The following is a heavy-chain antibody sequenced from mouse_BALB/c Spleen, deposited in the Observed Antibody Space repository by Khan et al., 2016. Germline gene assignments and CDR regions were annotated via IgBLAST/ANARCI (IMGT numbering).Heavy chain of an antibody. D-gene: IGHD1-1*01. J-gene: IGHJ1*01. CDR3: ARTVVATKYFDV. CDR1: GYSITSDYA. Sequence: EVQLQESGPGLVKPSQSLSLTCTVTGYSITSDYAWNWIRQFPGNKLEWMGYITYSGRTSYNSSPKSRINITRDTSTNTFVLQLNSVTTEYTATYYCARTVVATKYFDVWGAGTTVTVSS. V-gene: IGHV3-2*02. CDR2: ITYSGRT.